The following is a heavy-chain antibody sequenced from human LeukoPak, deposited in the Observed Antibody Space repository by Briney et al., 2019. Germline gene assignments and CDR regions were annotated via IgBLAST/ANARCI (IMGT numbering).Heavy chain of an antibody. D-gene: IGHD3-3*01. Sequence: GGSLRLSCAASGFTFSSYAMHWVRQAPGKGLEWVAVISYDGSNKYYADSVKGRFTISRDNSKNTLYLQMNSLRAEDTAVYYCARAANVGVVSNWFDPWGQGTLVTVSS. V-gene: IGHV3-30-3*01. CDR2: ISYDGSNK. CDR3: ARAANVGVVSNWFDP. J-gene: IGHJ5*02. CDR1: GFTFSSYA.